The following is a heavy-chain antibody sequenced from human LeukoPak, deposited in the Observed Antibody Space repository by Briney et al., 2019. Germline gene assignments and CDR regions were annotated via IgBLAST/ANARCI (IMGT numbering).Heavy chain of an antibody. V-gene: IGHV3-15*01. CDR2: IKSKTDGGTI. CDR3: TTTGYSYGSGLDY. D-gene: IGHD5-18*01. J-gene: IGHJ4*02. CDR1: GFTSSNAW. Sequence: GGSLRLSCAASGFTSSNAWMSWVRQAPGKGLEWVGRIKSKTDGGTIDYAAPVKGRFTISRDDSKNTLYLQMNSLKTEDTAVYYCTTTGYSYGSGLDYWGQGTLVTVSS.